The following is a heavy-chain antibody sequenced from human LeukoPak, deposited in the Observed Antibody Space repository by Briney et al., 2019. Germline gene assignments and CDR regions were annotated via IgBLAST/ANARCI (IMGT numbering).Heavy chain of an antibody. CDR1: GGTFSSYA. CDR3: ARVGYYYDSSGYYYGY. Sequence: SVKVSCKASGGTFSSYAISWVRQAPGQGLEWMGGIIPIFGTANYAQKFQGRVTITTDESTSTAYMELSRLRSDDTAVYYCARVGYYYDSSGYYYGYWGQGTLVTVSS. J-gene: IGHJ4*02. CDR2: IIPIFGTA. V-gene: IGHV1-69*05. D-gene: IGHD3-22*01.